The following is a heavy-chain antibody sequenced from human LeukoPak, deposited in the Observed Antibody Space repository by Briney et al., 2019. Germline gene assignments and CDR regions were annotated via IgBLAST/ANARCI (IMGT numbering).Heavy chain of an antibody. CDR3: ASMRAYSSSWYSRRWFDP. CDR1: GGSFSGYY. CDR2: INHSGST. V-gene: IGHV4-34*01. J-gene: IGHJ5*02. Sequence: SETLSLTCAVYGGSFSGYYWSWIRQPPGKGLEWIGEINHSGSTNYNPSLRSRVTISVDTSKNQFSLKLSPVTAADTAVYYCASMRAYSSSWYSRRWFDPWGQGTLVTVSS. D-gene: IGHD6-13*01.